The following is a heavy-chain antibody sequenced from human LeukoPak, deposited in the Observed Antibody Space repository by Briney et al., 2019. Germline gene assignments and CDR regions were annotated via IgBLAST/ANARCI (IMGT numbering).Heavy chain of an antibody. J-gene: IGHJ4*02. CDR2: IKEDGSEK. D-gene: IGHD2/OR15-2a*01. CDR1: GFTFSDHW. V-gene: IGHV3-7*01. CDR3: AQSGRSTFWY. Sequence: GGSLRLSCAAPGFTFSDHWMSWVRQAPGKGLEWVANIKEDGSEKYYVDSVRGRFTISRDNVKNSLHLQMNSLRVEDTAVYYCAQSGRSTFWYWGQGALVSVSS.